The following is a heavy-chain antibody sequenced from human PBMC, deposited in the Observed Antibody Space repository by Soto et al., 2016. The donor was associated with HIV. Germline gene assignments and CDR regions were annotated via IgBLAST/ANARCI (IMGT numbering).Heavy chain of an antibody. Sequence: EVRLVESGGGLVKPGGSLRLSCAVSGFTFSSYSMNWVRQAPGKGLEWVSSISSSSNYIYYADSVEGRFTISRDNAKNSLYLQMNSLRAEDTAVYYCARGPWNDYSNYRSNNWGQGTLVTVSS. D-gene: IGHD4-4*01. CDR2: ISSSSNYI. V-gene: IGHV3-21*06. CDR1: GFTFSSYS. J-gene: IGHJ4*02. CDR3: ARGPWNDYSNYRSNN.